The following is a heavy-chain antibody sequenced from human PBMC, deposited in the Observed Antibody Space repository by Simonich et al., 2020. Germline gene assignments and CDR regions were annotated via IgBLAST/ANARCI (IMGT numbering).Heavy chain of an antibody. Sequence: QVQLVQSGAEVKKPGASVKVSCKASGYTFTGYYMHWVRQAPGQGLGWMGWTNPNSGGKNNAQKFQGRVTMTRDTSISTAYMELSRLRSDDTAVYYCARGGVQYYYYYMDVWGKGTTVTVSS. D-gene: IGHD3-3*01. V-gene: IGHV1-2*02. J-gene: IGHJ6*03. CDR3: ARGGVQYYYYYMDV. CDR2: TNPNSGGK. CDR1: GYTFTGYY.